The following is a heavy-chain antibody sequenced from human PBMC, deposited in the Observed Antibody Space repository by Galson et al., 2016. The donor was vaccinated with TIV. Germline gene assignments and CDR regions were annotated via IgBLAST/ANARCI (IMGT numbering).Heavy chain of an antibody. V-gene: IGHV3-48*03. CDR2: ITNSGLTI. CDR1: GFTFSTYD. D-gene: IGHD3-22*01. J-gene: IGHJ3*01. CDR3: ASGTYFYDSSGYYPLGF. Sequence: SLRLSCAVSGFTFSTYDMNWVRQAPGKGLEWLSYITNSGLTIYYADSVKGRFTISRDNAKNSVFLQMNSLRAEDTAVYYCASGTYFYDSSGYYPLGFWGQR.